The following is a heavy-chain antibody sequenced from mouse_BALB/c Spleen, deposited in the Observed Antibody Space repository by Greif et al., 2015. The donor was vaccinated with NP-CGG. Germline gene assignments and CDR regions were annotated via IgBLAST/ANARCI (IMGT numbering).Heavy chain of an antibody. J-gene: IGHJ3*01. CDR1: GFNIKDTY. CDR2: IDPANGNT. CDR3: ARAYYGPWFAY. V-gene: IGHV14-3*02. D-gene: IGHD2-10*01. Sequence: EVKLMESGAELVEPGASVKLSCTASGFNIKDTYMHWVKQRPEQGLEWIGRIDPANGNTKYDPKFQGKATITADTSSNTAYLQLSSLTSEDTAVYYCARAYYGPWFAYWGQGTLVTVSA.